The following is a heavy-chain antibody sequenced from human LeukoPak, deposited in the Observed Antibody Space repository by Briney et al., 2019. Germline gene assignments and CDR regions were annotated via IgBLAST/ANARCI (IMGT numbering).Heavy chain of an antibody. V-gene: IGHV4-39*02. D-gene: IGHD2-2*01. CDR2: IHYSETT. CDR3: ARGPTYQPIDY. Sequence: PSETLSLTCTVSGGSISSSNYYRGWIRQPPGKGLEWIASIHYSETTYYNPSLKSRVTISVDTSKNHFSLNLNSVGAADTAVYYCARGPTYQPIDYWGQGTLVTVSS. CDR1: GGSISSSNYY. J-gene: IGHJ4*02.